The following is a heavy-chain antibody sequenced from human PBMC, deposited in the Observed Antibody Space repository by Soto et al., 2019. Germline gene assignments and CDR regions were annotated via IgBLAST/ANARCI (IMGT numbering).Heavy chain of an antibody. Sequence: TCAISGDTVSSNSAAWNWIRQSPSIGLEWLGRTHYRSKWYNDYAVSVKSRITINPDTSKNQFSLQLNSVTPEDTAVYYCGRSVRGHVVKYFDYWVPETLLVTVYS. CDR3: GRSVRGHVVKYFDY. CDR1: GDTVSSNSAA. V-gene: IGHV6-1*01. CDR2: THYRSKWYN. D-gene: IGHD3-10*01. J-gene: IGHJ4*03.